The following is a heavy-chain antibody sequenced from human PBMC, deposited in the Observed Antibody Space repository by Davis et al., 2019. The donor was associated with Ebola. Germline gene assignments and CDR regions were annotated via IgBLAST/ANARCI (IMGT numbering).Heavy chain of an antibody. CDR3: ARRSYYYDSSGYYPNFDY. CDR2: IHPGYSDT. J-gene: IGHJ4*02. D-gene: IGHD3-22*01. V-gene: IGHV5-51*01. Sequence: GESLKISCKGSGYSFTSYWIGWVRQMPGKGLEWMGIIHPGYSDTRYSPSFQGQVTISADKSISTAYLQWSSLKASDTAMYYCARRSYYYDSSGYYPNFDYWGQGTLVTVSS. CDR1: GYSFTSYW.